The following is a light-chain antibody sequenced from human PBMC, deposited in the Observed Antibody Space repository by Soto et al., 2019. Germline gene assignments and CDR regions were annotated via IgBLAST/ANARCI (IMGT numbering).Light chain of an antibody. CDR2: DAS. J-gene: IGKJ1*01. CDR1: QGINRF. CDR3: QQYNSYLWT. V-gene: IGKV1-5*01. Sequence: DIQMTQSPSFLSASVGDRVTMTCRASQGINRFLAWYQQKPGKAPKLLIYDASSLESGVPSRFSGSGSGTEFTLTISSLQPDDFATYYCQQYNSYLWTFGQGTKVDI.